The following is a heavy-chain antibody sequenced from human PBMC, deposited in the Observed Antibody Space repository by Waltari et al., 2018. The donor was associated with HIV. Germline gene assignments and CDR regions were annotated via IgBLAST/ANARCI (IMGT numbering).Heavy chain of an antibody. V-gene: IGHV5-51*01. CDR1: GYSFPSYW. J-gene: IGHJ4*02. D-gene: IGHD6-19*01. Sequence: EVQLVQSGAEVKKPGESLKISCKGSGYSFPSYWIGWFRQMPGKGLEWMGIIYPGDSDTRYSPSFQGQVTISADKSISTAYLQWSSLKASDTAMYYCARHRRYSSGWYPYYFDYWGQGTLVTVSS. CDR2: IYPGDSDT. CDR3: ARHRRYSSGWYPYYFDY.